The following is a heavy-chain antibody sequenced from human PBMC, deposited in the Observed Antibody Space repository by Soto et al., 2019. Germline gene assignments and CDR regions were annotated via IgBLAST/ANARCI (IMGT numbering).Heavy chain of an antibody. Sequence: QVQLVESGGGLVKPGGSLRLSCAASGFTFSDYYMSWIRQAPGQALEWVSYISHDSDYTSYADSVRGRFSISRDNAQKSLYLQINSLRAEDTALYYCARPNTPYYGGNSGAFDIWGQGTMVTVSS. D-gene: IGHD4-17*01. CDR3: ARPNTPYYGGNSGAFDI. V-gene: IGHV3-11*06. CDR1: GFTFSDYY. CDR2: ISHDSDYT. J-gene: IGHJ3*02.